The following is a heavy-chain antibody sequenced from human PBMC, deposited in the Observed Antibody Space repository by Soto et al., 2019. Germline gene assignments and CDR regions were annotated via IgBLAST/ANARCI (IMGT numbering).Heavy chain of an antibody. D-gene: IGHD6-6*01. CDR2: IIPIFGTA. CDR3: ARGRAARPPYYYYYYGMDV. V-gene: IGHV1-69*13. CDR1: GGTFSSYA. Sequence: GASVKVSCKASGGTFSSYAISWVRQAPGQGLEWMGGIIPIFGTANYAQKFQGRVTITADESTSTAYMELSSLRSEDTAVYYCARGRAARPPYYYYYYGMDVWGQGTTVTVSS. J-gene: IGHJ6*02.